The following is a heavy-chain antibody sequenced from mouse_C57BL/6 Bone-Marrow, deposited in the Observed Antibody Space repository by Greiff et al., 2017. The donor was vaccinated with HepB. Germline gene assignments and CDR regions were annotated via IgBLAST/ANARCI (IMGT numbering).Heavy chain of an antibody. V-gene: IGHV10-3*01. CDR3: VRDADGNYGYWYFDV. D-gene: IGHD2-1*01. CDR2: IRSKSSNYAT. CDR1: GFTFNTYA. Sequence: EVQGVESGGGLVQPKGSLKLSCAASGFTFNTYAMHWVRQAPGKGLEWVARIRSKSSNYATYYADSVKDRFTISRDDSQSMLYLQMNNLKTEDTAMYYCVRDADGNYGYWYFDVWGTGTTVTVSS. J-gene: IGHJ1*03.